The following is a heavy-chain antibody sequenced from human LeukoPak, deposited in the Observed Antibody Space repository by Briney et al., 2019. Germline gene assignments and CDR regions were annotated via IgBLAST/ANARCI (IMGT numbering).Heavy chain of an antibody. CDR3: ARVRITMVRGVIIKSFDP. CDR1: GGSFSGYY. D-gene: IGHD3-10*01. J-gene: IGHJ5*02. V-gene: IGHV4-34*01. Sequence: SETLSLTCAVYGGSFSGYYWSWIRQPPGKGLEWIGEINHSGSTNYNPPLKSRVTISVDTSKNQFSLKLSSVTAADTAVYYCARVRITMVRGVIIKSFDPWGQGTLVTVSS. CDR2: INHSGST.